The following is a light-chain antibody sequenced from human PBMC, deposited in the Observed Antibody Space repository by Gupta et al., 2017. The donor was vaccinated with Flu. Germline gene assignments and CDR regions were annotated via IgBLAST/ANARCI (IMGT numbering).Light chain of an antibody. Sequence: SYDLTQPPSVSLSPGQTASITCSGDKLGDKYACWYRQQPGQSPVLVIYQDNKRPSGIPERFSGSNSGNTATLTISGAQATDEADYYCQTWATTTSVVFGGGTKLTVL. CDR2: QDN. CDR3: QTWATTTSVV. J-gene: IGLJ2*01. CDR1: KLGDKY. V-gene: IGLV3-1*01.